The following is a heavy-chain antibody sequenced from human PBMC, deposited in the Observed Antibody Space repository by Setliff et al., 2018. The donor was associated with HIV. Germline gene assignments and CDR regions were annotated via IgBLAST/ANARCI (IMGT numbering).Heavy chain of an antibody. CDR2: IYYSGST. J-gene: IGHJ5*02. D-gene: IGHD2-2*01. CDR3: ASGSPIPATAANWFDP. V-gene: IGHV4-59*12. Sequence: SETLSLTCTVSGGSISSYYWSWIRQPPGKGLEWIGYIYYSGSTNYNPSLKSRVTISVDTSKNQFSLKLSSVTAADTAVYYCASGSPIPATAANWFDPWGQGTLVTVSS. CDR1: GGSISSYY.